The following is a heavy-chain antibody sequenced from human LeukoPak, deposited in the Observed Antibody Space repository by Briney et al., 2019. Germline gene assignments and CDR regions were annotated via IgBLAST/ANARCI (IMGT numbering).Heavy chain of an antibody. CDR3: ASSPWELPDY. V-gene: IGHV4-59*01. J-gene: IGHJ4*02. Sequence: SETLSLTCTVSGCSISSYYWSWIRQPPGKGLEWIGYIYYSGSTNYNPSLKSRVTISVDTSKNQFSLKLSSVTAADTAVYYCASSPWELPDYWGQGTLVTVSS. CDR2: IYYSGST. D-gene: IGHD1-26*01. CDR1: GCSISSYY.